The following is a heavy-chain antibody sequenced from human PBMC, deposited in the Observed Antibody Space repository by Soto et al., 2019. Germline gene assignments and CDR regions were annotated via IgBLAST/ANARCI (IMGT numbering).Heavy chain of an antibody. D-gene: IGHD3-22*01. CDR2: IVPIFGA. CDR3: ARGGSDYEGSGYYQGHV. V-gene: IGHV1-69*12. CDR1: GGTFSNYG. Sequence: QVQLVQSGAEVKKPGSSVKVSCKSSGGTFSNYGFSWVRQAPGQGLECMGVIVPIFGAEHPQKFQGRVTITAXXSXNXXCMELRGLRAEDTSVYYCARGGSDYEGSGYYQGHVWGQGTTVTVSS. J-gene: IGHJ6*02.